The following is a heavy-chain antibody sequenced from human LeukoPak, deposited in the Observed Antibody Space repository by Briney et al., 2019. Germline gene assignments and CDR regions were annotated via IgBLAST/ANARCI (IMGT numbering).Heavy chain of an antibody. CDR3: ARTTPYYYGSGAFDY. J-gene: IGHJ4*02. CDR2: INHSGST. CDR1: GGSFSGYY. Sequence: PSETLSLTCAVYGGSFSGYYWSWIRQPPGKGLEWIGEINHSGSTNYNPSLKSRVTISVDTSKNQFSLKLSSVTAADTAVYYCARTTPYYYGSGAFDYWGQGTLVTVSS. V-gene: IGHV4-34*01. D-gene: IGHD3-10*01.